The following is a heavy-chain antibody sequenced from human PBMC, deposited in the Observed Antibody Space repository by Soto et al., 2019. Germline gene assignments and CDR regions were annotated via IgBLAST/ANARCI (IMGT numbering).Heavy chain of an antibody. CDR2: INHSGRT. D-gene: IGHD5-18*01. Sequence: QVQLQQWGAGLLKPSETLSLTCAVYGGSFSGYYWSWIRQPPGKGLEWIGEINHSGRTNYNPSLKSRVTISVDATKNQFSLKLSSVTAADTAVYYCSSVVRAAMGYYYYYGMDVWGQGTTVTVSS. J-gene: IGHJ6*02. CDR1: GGSFSGYY. CDR3: SSVVRAAMGYYYYYGMDV. V-gene: IGHV4-34*01.